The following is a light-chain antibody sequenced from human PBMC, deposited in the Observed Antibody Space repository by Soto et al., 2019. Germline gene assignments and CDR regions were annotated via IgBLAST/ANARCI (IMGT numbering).Light chain of an antibody. CDR1: QSVSNSY. J-gene: IGKJ1*01. CDR3: QQYGSSPRT. CDR2: GAS. Sequence: EVVLTQSPGTLSLSPGERATLSCRASQSVSNSYLAWYQQKPGQAPRLLIYGASTRATGIPDRFSGSGSGTAFTLTISRLEPEDFAVYYCQQYGSSPRTFGQGTKVDIK. V-gene: IGKV3-20*01.